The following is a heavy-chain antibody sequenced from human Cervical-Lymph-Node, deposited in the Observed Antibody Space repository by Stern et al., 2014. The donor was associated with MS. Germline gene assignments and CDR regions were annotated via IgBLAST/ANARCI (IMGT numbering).Heavy chain of an antibody. CDR1: GGSISSYY. CDR2: IYYDGTT. J-gene: IGHJ4*02. V-gene: IGHV4-59*01. CDR3: ARVSTSFDD. Sequence: VQLVESGPGLVKPSETLSLTCTVSGGSISSYYWSWIRQPPGKGLELIGYIYYDGTTNYNSSLKSRVTISLDTSKNQVSLKLDSVTAADTAVYFCARVSTSFDDWGQGTLVTVSS. D-gene: IGHD4-11*01.